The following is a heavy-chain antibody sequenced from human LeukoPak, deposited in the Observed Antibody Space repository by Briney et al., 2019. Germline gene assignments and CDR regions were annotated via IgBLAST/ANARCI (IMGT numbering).Heavy chain of an antibody. V-gene: IGHV4-4*02. CDR3: ARGGAYTRSGSYSPWYFDY. Sequence: SGALSLTCAVSGGSISSSNWGGWVRQPPGKGLEWTGEIYHSGSTNYNPSLKSRVTISVDKSKNQFSLKLSSVTAADTAVYYCARGGAYTRSGSYSPWYFDYWGQGTLVTVSS. CDR1: GGSISSSNW. CDR2: IYHSGST. D-gene: IGHD3-10*01. J-gene: IGHJ4*02.